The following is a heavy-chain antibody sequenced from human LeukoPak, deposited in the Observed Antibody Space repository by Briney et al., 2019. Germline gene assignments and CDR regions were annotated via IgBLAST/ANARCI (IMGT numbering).Heavy chain of an antibody. Sequence: PGGSLRLSCAASGFTFSSYEMNWVRQAPGKGLEWVSYISSSGSTIYYADSVKGRFTIPRDNAKNSLYLQMNSLRAEDTAVYYCARDLLYGDFYFHYWGQGTLVTVSS. D-gene: IGHD4-17*01. J-gene: IGHJ4*02. CDR2: ISSSGSTI. CDR3: ARDLLYGDFYFHY. V-gene: IGHV3-48*03. CDR1: GFTFSSYE.